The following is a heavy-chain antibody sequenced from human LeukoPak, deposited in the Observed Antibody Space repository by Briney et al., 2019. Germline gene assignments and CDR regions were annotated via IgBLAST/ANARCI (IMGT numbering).Heavy chain of an antibody. D-gene: IGHD5-18*01. CDR3: ARSVVGYDNFDY. CDR2: ISDSGST. J-gene: IGHJ4*02. CDR1: GGSVSSHY. Sequence: SETLSLTCTVSGGSVSSHYWSWIRQPPGKGLQWIGYISDSGSTNYNPSLKSRVTISVDTSKNQFSLKLNSMTASDTAMYYCARSVVGYDNFDYWGQGTLVTVSS. V-gene: IGHV4-59*08.